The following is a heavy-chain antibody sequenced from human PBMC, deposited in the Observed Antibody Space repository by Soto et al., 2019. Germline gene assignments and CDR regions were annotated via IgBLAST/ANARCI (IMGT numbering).Heavy chain of an antibody. CDR2: ISAYNGNT. CDR3: ARANLPYHDSSGYRAFDI. J-gene: IGHJ3*02. D-gene: IGHD3-22*01. CDR1: GYTFTSYG. V-gene: IGHV1-18*01. Sequence: QVQLVQSGAEVKKPGASVKVSCKASGYTFTSYGISWVRQAPGQGLEWMGWISAYNGNTNYAQKLQGRVTMTTDTSTGTAYMELRILGSDDTAVYYCARANLPYHDSSGYRAFDIWGPGTMGTVSS.